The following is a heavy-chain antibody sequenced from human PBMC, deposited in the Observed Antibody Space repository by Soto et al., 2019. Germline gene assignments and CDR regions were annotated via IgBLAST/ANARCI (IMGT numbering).Heavy chain of an antibody. CDR3: ARQKAMPPHFYSGMDV. Sequence: QVHLVQSGAEVQKPRSSVKVSCTASGGTFGSYTVTWVRQAPGQGLEGMGEIIPMFGRASYAQKFQGRVTLTADKSTTTAHMELSSLSSDDTAFYFCARQKAMPPHFYSGMDVWGQGTTVTVSS. CDR2: IIPMFGRA. CDR1: GGTFGSYT. V-gene: IGHV1-69*06. J-gene: IGHJ6*02. D-gene: IGHD2-2*01.